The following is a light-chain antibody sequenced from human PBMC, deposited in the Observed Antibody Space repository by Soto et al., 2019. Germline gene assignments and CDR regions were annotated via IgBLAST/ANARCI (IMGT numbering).Light chain of an antibody. V-gene: IGKV3D-15*01. CDR1: QSVNTN. Sequence: EIVVTQSPATLSVSPGERATLSCRASQSVNTNFDWYQQKPGQAPRLLIYGASTRATGIPARFSGSGSGTEFTLTISSLQTEDFAVYYCQQHNNWPSWTFGQGTQVEVK. J-gene: IGKJ1*01. CDR3: QQHNNWPSWT. CDR2: GAS.